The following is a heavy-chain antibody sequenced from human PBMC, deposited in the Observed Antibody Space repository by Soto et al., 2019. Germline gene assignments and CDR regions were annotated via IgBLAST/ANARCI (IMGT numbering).Heavy chain of an antibody. J-gene: IGHJ6*02. V-gene: IGHV1-2*04. Sequence: ASVKGSCKASGYTFTGYYMHWVRQAPGQGLEWMGWINPNSGGTNYAQKFQGWVTMTRDTSISTAYMELSRLRSDDTAVYYCARGGLIAARRPYYYYGMDVWGQGTTVTVSS. D-gene: IGHD6-6*01. CDR2: INPNSGGT. CDR1: GYTFTGYY. CDR3: ARGGLIAARRPYYYYGMDV.